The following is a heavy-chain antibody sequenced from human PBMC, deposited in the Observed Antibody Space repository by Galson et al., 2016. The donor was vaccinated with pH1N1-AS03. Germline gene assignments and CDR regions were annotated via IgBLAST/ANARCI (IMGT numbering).Heavy chain of an antibody. D-gene: IGHD3-9*01. Sequence: ETLSLTCTVSGYSITTGHYWGWIRQPPGKGLEWIGTIFHSGSPFYNPSLKNRVTISVDTSKNQFSLKLFSVTAADTAVYYCARLKIYDILSGYLYDSWGQGTLVTVSS. J-gene: IGHJ4*02. CDR1: GYSITTGHY. CDR2: IFHSGSP. V-gene: IGHV4-38-2*02. CDR3: ARLKIYDILSGYLYDS.